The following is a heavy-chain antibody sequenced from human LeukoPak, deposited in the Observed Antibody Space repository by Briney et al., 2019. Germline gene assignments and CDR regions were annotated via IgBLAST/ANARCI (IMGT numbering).Heavy chain of an antibody. V-gene: IGHV4-39*01. CDR2: IYYSGST. CDR3: ARNGTVAGTTLDY. Sequence: SETLSLTCTVSGGSISSSGYYWGWIRQPPGKGLEWIASIYYSGSTYYNPSLKSRVTISVDTSKNQLSLKLSSLTAADTAVYYCARNGTVAGTTLDYWGQGTLVTVSS. CDR1: GGSISSSGYY. D-gene: IGHD6-19*01. J-gene: IGHJ4*02.